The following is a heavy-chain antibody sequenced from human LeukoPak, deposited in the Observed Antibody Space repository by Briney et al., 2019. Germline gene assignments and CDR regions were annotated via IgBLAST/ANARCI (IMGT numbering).Heavy chain of an antibody. J-gene: IGHJ4*02. CDR1: GYTFTSYD. V-gene: IGHV1-8*01. Sequence: ASVKVSFKASGYTFTSYDINWVRQATGQGPEWMGWMNPNSGNTGYAQKFQGRVTMTRNTSISTAYMELSSLRSEDTAVYYCARQFPAYMVRGPVADYWGQGTLVTVSS. CDR2: MNPNSGNT. D-gene: IGHD3-10*01. CDR3: ARQFPAYMVRGPVADY.